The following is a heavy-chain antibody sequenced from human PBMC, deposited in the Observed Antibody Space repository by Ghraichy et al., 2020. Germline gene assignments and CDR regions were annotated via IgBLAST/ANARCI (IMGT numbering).Heavy chain of an antibody. CDR2: ISGDGKDI. Sequence: GGSLRLSCAASGFPFGEYSMFWVRQAPGKGLEWVSVISGDGKDIYYGYSVKGRFTISRDSRKNSVFLEMNSLRTEDTALYYCAKEGREELWSRNHYYSMDVWGQGTTVIVSS. J-gene: IGHJ6*02. D-gene: IGHD2-21*01. V-gene: IGHV3-43*02. CDR3: AKEGREELWSRNHYYSMDV. CDR1: GFPFGEYS.